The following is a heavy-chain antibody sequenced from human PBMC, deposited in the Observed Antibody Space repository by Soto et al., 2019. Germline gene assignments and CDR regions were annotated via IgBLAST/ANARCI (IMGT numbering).Heavy chain of an antibody. D-gene: IGHD5-18*01. J-gene: IGHJ6*02. CDR1: GYTFYSHS. V-gene: IGHV1-18*01. CDR2: INGDYGNT. Sequence: QAQLVQSGAEVKKPGASVKVSCKASGYTFYSHSISWVRQAPGQGLEWMGRINGDYGNTQYAQKLRGRVTITTDTSTTTVYTELTNLRYADTAVYYCARCIQGDYYYRMDVWGQGTTVTVSS. CDR3: ARCIQGDYYYRMDV.